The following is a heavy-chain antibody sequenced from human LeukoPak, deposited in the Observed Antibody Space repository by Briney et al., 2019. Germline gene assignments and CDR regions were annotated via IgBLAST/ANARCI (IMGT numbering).Heavy chain of an antibody. V-gene: IGHV1-24*01. J-gene: IGHJ3*02. CDR2: FDPEDGET. CDR1: GYTLTELS. D-gene: IGHD3-22*01. Sequence: GASVKVSCKVSGYTLTELSMHWVRQAPGKGLEWMGGFDPEDGETIYAQKFQGRVTMTEDTSTDTAYTELSSLRSEDTAVYYCATKRTYYDSSGYPIQDAFDIWGQGTMVTVSS. CDR3: ATKRTYYDSSGYPIQDAFDI.